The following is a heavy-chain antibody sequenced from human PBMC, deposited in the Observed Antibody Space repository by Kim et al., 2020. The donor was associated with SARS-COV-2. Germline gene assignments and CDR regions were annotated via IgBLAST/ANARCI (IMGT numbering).Heavy chain of an antibody. Sequence: SETLSLTCTVSGGSVSSGSYYWSWIRQPPGKGLEWIGYIYYSGSTNYNPSLKSRVTISVDTSKNQFSLKLSSVTAADTAVYYCASLNYDYVWGSYRYTGFDYWGQGTLVTVSS. CDR2: IYYSGST. CDR1: GGSVSSGSYY. CDR3: ASLNYDYVWGSYRYTGFDY. J-gene: IGHJ4*02. D-gene: IGHD3-16*02. V-gene: IGHV4-61*01.